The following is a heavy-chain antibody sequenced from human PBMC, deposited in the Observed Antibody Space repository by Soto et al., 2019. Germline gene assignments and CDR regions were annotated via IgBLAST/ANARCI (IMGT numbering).Heavy chain of an antibody. Sequence: GGSLRLSCAASGFTFSSYAMHWVRQAPGKGLEWVAVISYDGSNKYYADSVKGRFTISRDNSKNTLYLQMNSLRAEDTAVYYCARDRRGYCSSTSCSNYYFDYSGQGTLVTVSS. CDR3: ARDRRGYCSSTSCSNYYFDY. V-gene: IGHV3-30-3*01. CDR1: GFTFSSYA. J-gene: IGHJ4*02. D-gene: IGHD2-2*01. CDR2: ISYDGSNK.